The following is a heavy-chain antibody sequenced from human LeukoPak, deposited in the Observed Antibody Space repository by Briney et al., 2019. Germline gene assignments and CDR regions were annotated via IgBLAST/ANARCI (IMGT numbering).Heavy chain of an antibody. CDR2: ISGSGGST. CDR3: AKVPMIVVVITALFDY. V-gene: IGHV3-23*01. Sequence: GGSLILACAASGFTFSSYAMSWVRQAPGKGLEWVSAISGSGGSTYYADSVKGRFTISRDNSKNTLYLQMNSLRAEDTAVYYCAKVPMIVVVITALFDYWGQGTLVTVSS. J-gene: IGHJ4*02. D-gene: IGHD3-22*01. CDR1: GFTFSSYA.